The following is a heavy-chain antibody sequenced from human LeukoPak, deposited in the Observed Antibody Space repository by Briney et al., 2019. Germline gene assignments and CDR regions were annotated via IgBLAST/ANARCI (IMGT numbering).Heavy chain of an antibody. CDR2: ISYTGTYI. Sequence: GGSLRLSCAASAFSLNAYNMNWVRQAPGKGLEWVSSISYTGTYIYYADSVKGRFTISRDNAQNSLYLQMNSLRAEDTAIYYCVRDRGTYRPIDYWGQGILVTVSS. CDR3: VRDRGTYRPIDY. V-gene: IGHV3-21*04. D-gene: IGHD1-26*01. CDR1: AFSLNAYN. J-gene: IGHJ4*02.